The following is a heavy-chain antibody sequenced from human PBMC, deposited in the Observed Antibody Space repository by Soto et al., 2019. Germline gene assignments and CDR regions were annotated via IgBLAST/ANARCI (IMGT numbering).Heavy chain of an antibody. V-gene: IGHV1-18*01. J-gene: IGHJ6*02. CDR3: ARGEGVYYYSYGMDV. CDR1: GYTFTSYG. Sequence: ASVKVSCRGSGYTFTSYGISWVRQAPGQGLEWMGWISAYNGNTNYAQKLQGRVTMTTDTSTSTAYMELRSLRSDDTAVYYCARGEGVYYYSYGMDVWGQGTTVTVSS. D-gene: IGHD1-26*01. CDR2: ISAYNGNT.